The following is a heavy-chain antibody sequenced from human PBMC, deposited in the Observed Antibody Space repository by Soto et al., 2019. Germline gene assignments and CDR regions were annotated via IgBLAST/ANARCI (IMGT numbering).Heavy chain of an antibody. CDR2: IYYSGST. Sequence: QVQLQESGPGLVKPSQTLSLTCTVSGGSISSGGYYWSWIRQHPGKGLEWIGYIYYSGSTYYNPSLKXXVXIXEDTSKNQFSLKLSSVTAADTAVYYCARVRGYGMDVWGQGTTVTVSS. J-gene: IGHJ6*02. CDR1: GGSISSGGYY. V-gene: IGHV4-31*01. CDR3: ARVRGYGMDV.